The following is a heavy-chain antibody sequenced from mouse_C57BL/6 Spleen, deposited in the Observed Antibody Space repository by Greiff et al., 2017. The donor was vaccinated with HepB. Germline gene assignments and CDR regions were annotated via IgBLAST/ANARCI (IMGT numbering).Heavy chain of an antibody. CDR2: IYPGDGDT. CDR1: GYAFSSSW. D-gene: IGHD2-5*01. Sequence: QVQLQQSGPELVKPGASVKISCKASGYAFSSSWMNWVKQRPGKGLEWIGRIYPGDGDTNYNGKFKGKATLTADKSSSTAYMQLSSLTSEDSAVYFCAHMDYSNFYWGQGTTLTVSS. V-gene: IGHV1-82*01. CDR3: AHMDYSNFY. J-gene: IGHJ2*01.